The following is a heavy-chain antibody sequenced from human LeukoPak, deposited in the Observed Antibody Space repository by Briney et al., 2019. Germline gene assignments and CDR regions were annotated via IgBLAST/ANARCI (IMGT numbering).Heavy chain of an antibody. Sequence: VASVTVSCNASGYTFTGCYIHWVRQAPGQGLEWMGWINPNSGGTNYAQKFQGRVTMTRDTSISTAYMELSRPRSDDTAVYYCARMYYYGSGSYYDYYYYYGMDDWGQGTTVTVSS. J-gene: IGHJ6*02. CDR3: ARMYYYGSGSYYDYYYYYGMDD. D-gene: IGHD3-10*01. CDR1: GYTFTGCY. V-gene: IGHV1-2*02. CDR2: INPNSGGT.